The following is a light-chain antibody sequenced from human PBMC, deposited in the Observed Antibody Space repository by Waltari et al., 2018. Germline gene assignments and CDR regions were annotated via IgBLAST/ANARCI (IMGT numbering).Light chain of an antibody. CDR1: YNDVESYNL. V-gene: IGLV2-23*02. J-gene: IGLJ2*01. Sequence: QSDLTQPASVSGSPGQSITISCSGTYNDVESYNLVSWYQHSPGKAPRLLIYDVTKRPSGVSGRFSGSKSANTASLTISGLQAEDEADYYCCSYRSGNTWIFGGGTRLTVL. CDR2: DVT. CDR3: CSYRSGNTWI.